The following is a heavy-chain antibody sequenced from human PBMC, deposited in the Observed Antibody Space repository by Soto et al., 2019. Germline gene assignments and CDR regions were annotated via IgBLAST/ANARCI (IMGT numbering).Heavy chain of an antibody. CDR3: ARALYSSGWYCFDY. V-gene: IGHV3-33*01. Sequence: LRLSCAASGFTFSSYGMHWVRQAPGKGLEWVAVIWYDGSNKYYADSVKGRFTISRDNSKNTLYLQMNSLRAEDTAVYYCARALYSSGWYCFDYWGQGTLVTVSS. CDR1: GFTFSSYG. J-gene: IGHJ4*02. CDR2: IWYDGSNK. D-gene: IGHD6-19*01.